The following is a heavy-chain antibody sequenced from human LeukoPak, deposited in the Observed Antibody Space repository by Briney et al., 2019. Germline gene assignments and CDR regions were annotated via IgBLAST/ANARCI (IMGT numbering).Heavy chain of an antibody. CDR2: IYPGDSET. D-gene: IGHD2-15*01. Sequence: GESLKISCRGSGYSFTSYWIAWVRQMPGKGLEWMGIIYPGDSETRYSPSFQGQVTISADKSISTAYLQWSSLKASDTAMYYCASRPYYCSGGSCFDYWGQGTLVAVSS. CDR3: ASRPYYCSGGSCFDY. V-gene: IGHV5-51*01. CDR1: GYSFTSYW. J-gene: IGHJ4*02.